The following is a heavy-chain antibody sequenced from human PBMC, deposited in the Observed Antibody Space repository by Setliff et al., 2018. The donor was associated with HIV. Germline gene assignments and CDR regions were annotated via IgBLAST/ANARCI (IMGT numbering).Heavy chain of an antibody. D-gene: IGHD1-1*01. V-gene: IGHV3-11*06. CDR1: GFTFTNYY. CDR2: ISVSGTDI. Sequence: GGSLRLSCAASGFTFTNYYMSWIRQAPGKGLELLSYISVSGTDIKYADSVKGRFTIFRDNAKNSVFLQMNSLRAEDTAVYYCVRDHRPSNNNWHHWFDPWGQGTLVTVSS. CDR3: VRDHRPSNNNWHHWFDP. J-gene: IGHJ5*02.